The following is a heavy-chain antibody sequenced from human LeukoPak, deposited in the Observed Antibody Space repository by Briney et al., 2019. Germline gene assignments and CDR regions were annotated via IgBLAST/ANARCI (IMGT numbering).Heavy chain of an antibody. Sequence: GRSLRLSCAASGFIVSNHYMNWVRQASGKGLEWVSVIYRGGTTYYADSVKGRFTISRDNSENTLYLQMNRLRAEDTAVYFCARNDGSGPYYYYGMDVWGQGTTVTVSS. CDR3: ARNDGSGPYYYYGMDV. CDR1: GFIVSNHY. D-gene: IGHD3-10*01. CDR2: IYRGGTT. J-gene: IGHJ6*02. V-gene: IGHV3-53*01.